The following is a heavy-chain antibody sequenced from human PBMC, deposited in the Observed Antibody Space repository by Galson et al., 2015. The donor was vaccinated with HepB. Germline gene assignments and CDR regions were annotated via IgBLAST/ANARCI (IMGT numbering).Heavy chain of an antibody. CDR1: GYSFTNHY. Sequence: SVKVSCKASGYSFTNHYIHWVRQPPGQGLEWMGIINPSGGSTSNAQTLQGRVTLTRDTSTNTVYMELNSLRSEDTAFYYCARELDYGGTNPSLDYWGQGTLVTVSS. CDR2: INPSGGST. J-gene: IGHJ4*02. CDR3: ARELDYGGTNPSLDY. V-gene: IGHV1-46*03. D-gene: IGHD4-23*01.